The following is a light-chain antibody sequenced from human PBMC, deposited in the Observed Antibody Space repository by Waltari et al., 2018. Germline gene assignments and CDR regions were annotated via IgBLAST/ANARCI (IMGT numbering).Light chain of an antibody. Sequence: EIVLTQSPGTLSLSPGERATLSCRASQGVSTRYLAWYQQKPGPAPGFLIYGASSRATGIPDRFSGSGSGTDFTLTISRLEPEDFAVYYCQQYGSSPKTFGQGTKVEIK. CDR1: QGVSTRY. CDR2: GAS. CDR3: QQYGSSPKT. J-gene: IGKJ1*01. V-gene: IGKV3-20*01.